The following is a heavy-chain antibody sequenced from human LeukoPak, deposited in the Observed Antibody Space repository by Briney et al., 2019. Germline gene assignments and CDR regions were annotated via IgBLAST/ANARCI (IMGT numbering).Heavy chain of an antibody. V-gene: IGHV3-13*04. D-gene: IGHD6-13*01. Sequence: GGSLRLSCAASGFTFSSYDMHWVRQATGKGLEWVSVIGTSGDTYYAGSVKGRFTISRENAKNSLYLQMNSLTAGDTAVYFCSRVGSSSWPSYFDSWGKGTLVSVSS. CDR3: SRVGSSSWPSYFDS. J-gene: IGHJ4*02. CDR1: GFTFSSYD. CDR2: IGTSGDT.